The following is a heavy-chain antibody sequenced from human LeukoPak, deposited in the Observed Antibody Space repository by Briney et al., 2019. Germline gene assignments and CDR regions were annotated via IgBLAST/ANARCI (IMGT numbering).Heavy chain of an antibody. Sequence: PGGSLRLSCAASGFTVSSNYMTWVRQAPGKGLEWVSVIYSGGSTYYADSVRGRFTIYRDNSKNTLYLQMNSLRAEDTAVYYCARDLTVAGPGYFDYWGQGTLVTVPS. J-gene: IGHJ4*02. CDR1: GFTVSSNY. CDR2: IYSGGST. CDR3: ARDLTVAGPGYFDY. D-gene: IGHD6-19*01. V-gene: IGHV3-66*01.